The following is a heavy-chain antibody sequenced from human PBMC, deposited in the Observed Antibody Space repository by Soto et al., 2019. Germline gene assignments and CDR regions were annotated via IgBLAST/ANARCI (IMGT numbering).Heavy chain of an antibody. CDR3: ARDIGSYAYGEGY. CDR2: VYSSGTT. D-gene: IGHD3-10*01. Sequence: SDTLSLTCSVSGGSINSYWWSWIRQPAGKGLEWIGRVYSSGTTDYNPSLNSRATLSVETSKNQFSLKLSSVTAADTAVYYCARDIGSYAYGEGYWGQGIQVTVSS. J-gene: IGHJ4*02. V-gene: IGHV4-4*07. CDR1: GGSINSYW.